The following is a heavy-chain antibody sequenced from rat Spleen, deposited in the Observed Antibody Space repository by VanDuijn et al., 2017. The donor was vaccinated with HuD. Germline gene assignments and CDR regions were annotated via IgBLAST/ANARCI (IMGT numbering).Heavy chain of an antibody. J-gene: IGHJ3*01. CDR3: ARHGSYYPWFAY. CDR2: ISYDGSHT. Sequence: EVQLEESGGGLVQPGRSLKLSCAASGFIFSDYNMAWVRQAPKKGLEWVATISYDGSHTYYRDSVKGRFTISRDNAKSTLYLQMDSLRSEDTATYYCARHGSYYPWFAYWGQGTLVTVSS. CDR1: GFIFSDYN. D-gene: IGHD1-12*02. V-gene: IGHV5-7*01.